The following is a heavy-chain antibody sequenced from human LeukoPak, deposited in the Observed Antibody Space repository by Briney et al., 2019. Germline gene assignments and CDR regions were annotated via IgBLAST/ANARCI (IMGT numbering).Heavy chain of an antibody. D-gene: IGHD4-17*01. CDR3: ARGYDYAPNFDF. Sequence: GGSLRLSCAASGFTVSNNYMSWVRQAPGKGLEWVSTVYSGGTTYYADSVKGRFTISRDSSKNTLYLQMNSLRAEDTAVYYCARGYDYAPNFDFWGQGTLVTVSS. J-gene: IGHJ4*02. CDR2: VYSGGTT. CDR1: GFTVSNNY. V-gene: IGHV3-53*01.